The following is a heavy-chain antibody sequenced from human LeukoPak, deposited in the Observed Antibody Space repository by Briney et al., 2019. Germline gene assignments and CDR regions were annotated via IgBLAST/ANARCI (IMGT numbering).Heavy chain of an antibody. CDR2: IYHSGTT. CDR3: ASKGVYYYDSSGYYRRFDY. V-gene: IGHV4-59*12. J-gene: IGHJ4*02. Sequence: SETLSLTCTVSGGSISNYFWNWIRQSPGKGLEWIGYIYHSGTTNYNPSLKSRVTISVDKSKNQFSLKLSSVTAADTAVYYCASKGVYYYDSSGYYRRFDYWGQGTLVTVSS. CDR1: GGSISNYF. D-gene: IGHD3-22*01.